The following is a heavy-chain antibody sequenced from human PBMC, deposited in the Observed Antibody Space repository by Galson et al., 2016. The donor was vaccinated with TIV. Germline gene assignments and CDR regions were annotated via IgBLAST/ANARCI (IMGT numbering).Heavy chain of an antibody. CDR2: INPNSGGT. Sequence: SVKVSCKASGYTFTGYFMHWVRQAPGQGFEWMGWINPNSGGTNFAQKFQDRVTMTRDTSISTVYMEVSRLKTDDTAVYYCVRDRRRGYLSYNGMDVWGQGTTVIVAS. CDR1: GYTFTGYF. D-gene: IGHD1-1*01. J-gene: IGHJ6*02. CDR3: VRDRRRGYLSYNGMDV. V-gene: IGHV1-2*02.